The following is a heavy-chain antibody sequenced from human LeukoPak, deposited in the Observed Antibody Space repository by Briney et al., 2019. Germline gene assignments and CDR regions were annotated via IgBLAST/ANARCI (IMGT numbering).Heavy chain of an antibody. D-gene: IGHD3-9*01. CDR1: GGSISSSSYY. CDR2: IYYSGST. CDR3: ARDRTISKNFDY. J-gene: IGHJ4*02. Sequence: LETLSLTCTVSGGSISSSSYYWGWSRQPPGKGLEWIGSIYYSGSTYYNPSLKSRVTISVDTSKNQFSLKLSSVTAADTAVYYCARDRTISKNFDYWGQGTLVTVSS. V-gene: IGHV4-39*07.